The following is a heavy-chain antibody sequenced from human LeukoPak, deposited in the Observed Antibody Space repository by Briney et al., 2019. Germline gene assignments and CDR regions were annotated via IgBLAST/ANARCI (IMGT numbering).Heavy chain of an antibody. Sequence: ASVKVPCKASGGTFSSYAISWVRQAPGQGLEWMGGIVPIFGTANYAQKFQGRVTITADESTSTAYMELISLRSEDTAVYYCARVSGYIPNFDYWGQGTLVTVSS. J-gene: IGHJ4*02. CDR2: IVPIFGTA. D-gene: IGHD5-24*01. V-gene: IGHV1-69*01. CDR1: GGTFSSYA. CDR3: ARVSGYIPNFDY.